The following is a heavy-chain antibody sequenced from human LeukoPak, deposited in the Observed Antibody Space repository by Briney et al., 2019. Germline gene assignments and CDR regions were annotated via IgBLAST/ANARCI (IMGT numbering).Heavy chain of an antibody. V-gene: IGHV3-23*01. Sequence: YPGGSLRLSCAASGFTVSSYAMTWVRQAPGKGLEWVSAIGYSAGDTYYADSVKGRFTISRDNSMNTLYLQMSSLRADDTALYYCAKDDDGHHHGVDHWGQGTLVTVSS. CDR2: IGYSAGDT. D-gene: IGHD4-17*01. J-gene: IGHJ4*02. CDR1: GFTVSSYA. CDR3: AKDDDGHHHGVDH.